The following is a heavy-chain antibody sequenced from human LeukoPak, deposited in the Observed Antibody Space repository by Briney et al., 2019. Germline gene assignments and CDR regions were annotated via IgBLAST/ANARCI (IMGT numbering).Heavy chain of an antibody. CDR3: AESNTVNAFDI. Sequence: GGSLRLSCAASGFTYSSYEMNWVRQAPGKGLEWVSYISRSGSTTNYADSVKGRYTISRDNAKNSLYLQMKSLRAEDTAVYYCAESNTVNAFDIWGQGTMVTVSS. V-gene: IGHV3-48*03. CDR2: ISRSGSTT. J-gene: IGHJ3*02. D-gene: IGHD4-17*01. CDR1: GFTYSSYE.